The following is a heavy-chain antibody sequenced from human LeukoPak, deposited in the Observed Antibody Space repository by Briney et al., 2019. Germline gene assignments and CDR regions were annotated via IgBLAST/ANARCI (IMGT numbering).Heavy chain of an antibody. Sequence: PGGSLRLSCAASGFTFSDLWMHWVRQAPGRGLVWVSRVKGDGISTLYADFVEGRFTISRDNSKNTLYLQMNSLRAEDTTVYYCARRFKRFGIAAAGSYLDVWGKGTTVTVSS. J-gene: IGHJ6*03. D-gene: IGHD6-13*01. CDR3: ARRFKRFGIAAAGSYLDV. CDR1: GFTFSDLW. CDR2: VKGDGIST. V-gene: IGHV3-74*01.